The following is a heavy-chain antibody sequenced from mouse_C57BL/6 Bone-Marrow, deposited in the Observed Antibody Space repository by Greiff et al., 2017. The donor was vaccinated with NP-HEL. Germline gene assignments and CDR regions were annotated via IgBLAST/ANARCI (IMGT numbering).Heavy chain of an antibody. CDR1: GFNIKDDY. D-gene: IGHD1-1*01. J-gene: IGHJ3*01. Sequence: VHVKQSGAELVRPGASVKLSCTASGFNIKDDYMHWVKQRPEQGLEWIGWIDPENGDTEYASKFQGKATITVDTSSNTAYLQLSSLTSEDTAVYYCTTGGYYGFAWFAYWGQGTLVTVSA. CDR3: TTGGYYGFAWFAY. V-gene: IGHV14-4*01. CDR2: IDPENGDT.